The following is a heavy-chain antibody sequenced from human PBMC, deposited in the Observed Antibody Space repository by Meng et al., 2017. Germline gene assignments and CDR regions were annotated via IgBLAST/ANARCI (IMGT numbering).Heavy chain of an antibody. CDR3: AKDDAAAAIYSIDS. D-gene: IGHD2-2*01. Sequence: GESLKISCAASGFTFSSYDMHWVRQATGKGLEWVSAIGTAGDTYYPGSVKGRFTISRDNSKNTLYLQMNSLRAEDTAVYYCAKDDAAAAIYSIDSWGQGTLVTVSS. CDR1: GFTFSSYD. V-gene: IGHV3-13*01. J-gene: IGHJ5*01. CDR2: IGTAGDT.